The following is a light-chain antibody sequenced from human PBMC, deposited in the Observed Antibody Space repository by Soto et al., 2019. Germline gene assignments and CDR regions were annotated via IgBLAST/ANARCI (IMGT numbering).Light chain of an antibody. J-gene: IGLJ2*01. CDR1: SSDVGGYDF. CDR2: DVS. V-gene: IGLV2-11*01. Sequence: QSVLTQPRSVSGSPGQSVTISCTGTSSDVGGYDFVSWYQQHPGKAPKLMISDVSKRPSGVPDRFSGSKSGNTASLTISGLPAEDEADYYCCSYAGDLALFGGGTKLTGL. CDR3: CSYAGDLAL.